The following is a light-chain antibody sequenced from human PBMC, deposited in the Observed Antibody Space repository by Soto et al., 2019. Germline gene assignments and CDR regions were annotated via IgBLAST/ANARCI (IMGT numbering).Light chain of an antibody. Sequence: QSVLTQPPSVSGAPGQRVTISCTGTASNIGGGYDVHWYIQLPGTVPKVPIYGSNSRPSGVPDRFSGSKSGTSASLAITGLQAEDEADYYCQSYDSSLSGWVFGGGTKLTVL. CDR3: QSYDSSLSGWV. J-gene: IGLJ3*02. V-gene: IGLV1-40*01. CDR2: GSN. CDR1: ASNIGGGYD.